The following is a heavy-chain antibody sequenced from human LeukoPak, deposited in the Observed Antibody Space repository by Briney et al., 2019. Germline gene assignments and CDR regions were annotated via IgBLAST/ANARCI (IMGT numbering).Heavy chain of an antibody. D-gene: IGHD5-18*01. J-gene: IGHJ6*03. CDR3: ARKGYSYAYYYMDV. CDR2: IYYSGST. Sequence: SETLSLTCTVSGGSISSSSYYWGWIRQPPGKGLEWIGSIYYSGSTYYNPSLKSRFTISVDTSKNQFSLKLSSVTAADTAVYYCARKGYSYAYYYMDVWGKGTTVTVSS. CDR1: GGSISSSSYY. V-gene: IGHV4-39*07.